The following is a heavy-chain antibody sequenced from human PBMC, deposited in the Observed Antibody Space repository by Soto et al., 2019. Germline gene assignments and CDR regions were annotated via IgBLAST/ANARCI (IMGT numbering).Heavy chain of an antibody. J-gene: IGHJ5*02. Sequence: SGTLSLTRAVHGGSGGSFSGYYLSWVPQPPGKGLEWVGEINHSGSTNYNPSLKSRVTLSVDTSKNQFSLRLSFLTVADTAVYYCAGLPAGEGNWFDPWGQGTLVTVSS. CDR2: INHSGST. V-gene: IGHV4-34*01. CDR3: AGLPAGEGNWFDP. CDR1: GGSGGSFSGYY. D-gene: IGHD2-2*01.